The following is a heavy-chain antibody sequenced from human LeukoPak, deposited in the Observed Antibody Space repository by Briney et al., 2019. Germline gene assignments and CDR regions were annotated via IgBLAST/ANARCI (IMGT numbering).Heavy chain of an antibody. CDR2: TYSGST. J-gene: IGHJ4*02. V-gene: IGHV3-66*03. CDR3: ARDQNY. CDR1: GFTVSNNY. Sequence: PGGSLRLSCAASGFTVSNNYISWVRQPPGKGLEWVSVTYSGSTDYADSVKGRFTISRDNSKNTLYLQMNSLKAEDTAVYYCARDQNYWGKGTLVTVSS.